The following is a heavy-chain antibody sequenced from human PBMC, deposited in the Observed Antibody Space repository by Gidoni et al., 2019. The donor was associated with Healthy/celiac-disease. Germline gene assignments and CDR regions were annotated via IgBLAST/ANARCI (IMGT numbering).Heavy chain of an antibody. V-gene: IGHV3-21*01. CDR3: ARGQLGRSVTTFVDY. CDR2: ISSSSSYI. Sequence: EVQLVESGGGLVKPGGSLRLACAASGFTFSSYSMNWVRQAPGKGLEWVSSISSSSSYIYYADSVKGRFTISRDNAKNSLYLQMNSLRAEDTAVYYCARGQLGRSVTTFVDYWGQGTLVTVSS. D-gene: IGHD4-4*01. J-gene: IGHJ4*02. CDR1: GFTFSSYS.